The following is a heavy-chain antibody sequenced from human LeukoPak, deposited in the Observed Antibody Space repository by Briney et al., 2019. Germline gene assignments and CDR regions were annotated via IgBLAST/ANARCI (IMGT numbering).Heavy chain of an antibody. Sequence: PSETLSLTCTVSGGSISSYYWSWIRQPPGKGLEWIGYIYYSGSTNYNPSLKSRVTISVDTSKNQFSLKLSSVTAADTAVYNCARDRGSYWGFFDYWGQGTLVTVSS. CDR1: GGSISSYY. D-gene: IGHD1-26*01. CDR3: ARDRGSYWGFFDY. J-gene: IGHJ4*02. CDR2: IYYSGST. V-gene: IGHV4-59*01.